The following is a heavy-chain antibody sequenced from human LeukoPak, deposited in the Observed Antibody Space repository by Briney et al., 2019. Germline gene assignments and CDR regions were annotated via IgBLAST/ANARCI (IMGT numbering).Heavy chain of an antibody. Sequence: GESLKISCKGSGYSFTSYWIGWVRQMPGKGLEWMGIIYPGDSDTRYSPSFQGQVTISADKSISTAYLQWSSLKASDTAMYYCAGQVPYSSSAYYYYYYMDVWGKGTTVTVSS. J-gene: IGHJ6*03. CDR2: IYPGDSDT. CDR1: GYSFTSYW. D-gene: IGHD6-6*01. V-gene: IGHV5-51*01. CDR3: AGQVPYSSSAYYYYYYMDV.